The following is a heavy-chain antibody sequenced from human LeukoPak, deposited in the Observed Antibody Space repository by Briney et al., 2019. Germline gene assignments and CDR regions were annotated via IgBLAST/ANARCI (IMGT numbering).Heavy chain of an antibody. CDR3: TRGKLELVDY. CDR1: GYTFTSYD. D-gene: IGHD1-7*01. V-gene: IGHV1-2*02. J-gene: IGHJ4*02. CDR2: ISPNSDDT. Sequence: ASVKVSCKASGYTFTSYDINWVRQATGQGLEWMGWISPNSDDTNYAQKFQGRVTMTRDTSISTAYMELSRLTSDDTAVYYCTRGKLELVDYWGQGTLVTVSS.